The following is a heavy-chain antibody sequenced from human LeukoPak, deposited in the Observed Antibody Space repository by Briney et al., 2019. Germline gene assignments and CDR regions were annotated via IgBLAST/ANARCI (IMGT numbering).Heavy chain of an antibody. J-gene: IGHJ5*02. V-gene: IGHV4-39*07. CDR2: IYYSGST. CDR1: GGSISSSSYY. D-gene: IGHD3-10*01. Sequence: KSSETLSLTCTVSGGSISSSSYYWGWIRQPPGKGLEWIGSIYYSGSTYYNPSLKSRVTISVDTSKNQFSLKLSSVTAADTAVYYCARDTKGMVRGVAVWIRVYNWFDPWGQGTLVTVSS. CDR3: ARDTKGMVRGVAVWIRVYNWFDP.